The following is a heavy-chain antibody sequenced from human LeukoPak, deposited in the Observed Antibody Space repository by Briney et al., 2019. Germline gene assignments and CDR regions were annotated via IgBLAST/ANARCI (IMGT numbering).Heavy chain of an antibody. D-gene: IGHD3-10*01. V-gene: IGHV4-34*01. CDR2: INHSGST. J-gene: IGHJ6*03. Sequence: NPSETLSLTCAVYGGSFSGYYWSWIRQPPGKGLEWIGEINHSGSTNYNPSLKSRVTISVDTSKNQFSLKLSSVTAADTAVYYCARVYGSGSFRRVYYYYYYMDVWGKGTTVTVSS. CDR1: GGSFSGYY. CDR3: ARVYGSGSFRRVYYYYYYMDV.